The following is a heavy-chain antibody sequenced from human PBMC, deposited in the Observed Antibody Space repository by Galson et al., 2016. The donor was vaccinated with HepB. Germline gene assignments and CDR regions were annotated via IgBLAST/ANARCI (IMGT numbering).Heavy chain of an antibody. J-gene: IGHJ5*02. Sequence: QSGAEVKKPGESLKISCLGSGDIFRSHWIAWVRQKPGKGLEWMGLIYPGDSDTKYSPSFQGRVTISADKSLSTAYLQWSSLKASDTATYYCASQRFSGSYGWFDPWGQGKLVTVPS. CDR3: ASQRFSGSYGWFDP. CDR1: GDIFRSHW. D-gene: IGHD1-26*01. V-gene: IGHV5-51*01. CDR2: IYPGDSDT.